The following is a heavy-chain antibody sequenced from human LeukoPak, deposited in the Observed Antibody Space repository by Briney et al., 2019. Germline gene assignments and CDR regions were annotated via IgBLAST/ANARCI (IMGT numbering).Heavy chain of an antibody. D-gene: IGHD4-11*01. CDR3: ARVYSNYYYYGMDV. V-gene: IGHV1-18*01. J-gene: IGHJ6*02. Sequence: ASVKVSCKASGYTFSSYGISWVRQAPGQGLEWMGWISVYNGNTNYVQKLQGRVTMTTDTSTSTAYMKLRSLRSDDTAVYYCARVYSNYYYYGMDVWGQGTTVAVSS. CDR1: GYTFSSYG. CDR2: ISVYNGNT.